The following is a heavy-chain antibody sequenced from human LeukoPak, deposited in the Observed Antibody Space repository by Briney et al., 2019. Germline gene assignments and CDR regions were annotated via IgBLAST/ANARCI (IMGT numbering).Heavy chain of an antibody. V-gene: IGHV3-9*01. CDR1: GFTFDDYA. CDR3: ARGNRDSSGFYYYYGMDV. J-gene: IGHJ6*02. Sequence: GGSLRLSCAASGFTFDDYAMFWVRQAPGKGLEWVSGISWDSKNIGYAASVKGRFTISRDNAKNSLHLQLSSLRAEDTAFYNCARGNRDSSGFYYYYGMDVWGQGTTVTVSS. D-gene: IGHD6-19*01. CDR2: ISWDSKNI.